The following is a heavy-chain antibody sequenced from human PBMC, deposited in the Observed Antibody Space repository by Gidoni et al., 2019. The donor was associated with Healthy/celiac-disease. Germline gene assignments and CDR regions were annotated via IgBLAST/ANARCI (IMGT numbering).Heavy chain of an antibody. Sequence: QVQLVQSGAEVKKPGASVKVSCKSSVYTFTGYYMHWVRQAPGQGLEWRGWINPNSGGTNYAKKFQGRVTMTRDTSISTAYMELSRLRSDDTAVYYCARVMTLQRLDYWGQGTLVTVSS. D-gene: IGHD2-15*01. J-gene: IGHJ4*02. CDR3: ARVMTLQRLDY. CDR1: VYTFTGYY. CDR2: INPNSGGT. V-gene: IGHV1-2*02.